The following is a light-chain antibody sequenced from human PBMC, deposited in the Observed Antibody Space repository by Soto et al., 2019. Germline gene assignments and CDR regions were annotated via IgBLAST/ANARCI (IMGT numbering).Light chain of an antibody. V-gene: IGLV7-46*01. Sequence: QAVVTQEPSLTVSPGGTVTLTCGSTTGAVTSSHYPYWFQQKPGQAPRTLIYDTSNKHSWTPARFSGSLLGGKAAPTLAGAQTDDEADYYCLLSYSGTSWVFGRGTKLTVL. CDR1: TGAVTSSHY. CDR2: DTS. CDR3: LLSYSGTSWV. J-gene: IGLJ3*02.